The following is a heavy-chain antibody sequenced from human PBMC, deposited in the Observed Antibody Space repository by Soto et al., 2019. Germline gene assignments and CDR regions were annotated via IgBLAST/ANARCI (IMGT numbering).Heavy chain of an antibody. CDR3: ARAGYCSGGSCYPTKLNFDY. J-gene: IGHJ4*02. CDR2: INAGNGNT. Sequence: ASVKVSCKASGYTFTSYARHWVRQAPGQRLEWMGWINAGNGNTKYSQKFQGRVTITRDTSASTAYMELSSLRSEDTAVYYCARAGYCSGGSCYPTKLNFDYWGQGTLVTVSS. CDR1: GYTFTSYA. V-gene: IGHV1-3*01. D-gene: IGHD2-15*01.